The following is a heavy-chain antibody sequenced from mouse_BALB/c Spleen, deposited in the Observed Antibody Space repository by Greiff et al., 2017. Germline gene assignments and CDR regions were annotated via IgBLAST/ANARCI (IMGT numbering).Heavy chain of an antibody. Sequence: EVMLVESGGGLVKPGGSLKLSCAASGFTFSSYAMSWVRQTPEKRLEWVASISSGGSTYYPDSVKGRFTISRDNARNILYLQMSSLRSEDTAMYYCARGDYYDYEEWFAYWGQGTLVTVSA. J-gene: IGHJ3*01. D-gene: IGHD2-4*01. CDR2: ISSGGST. CDR1: GFTFSSYA. CDR3: ARGDYYDYEEWFAY. V-gene: IGHV5-6-5*01.